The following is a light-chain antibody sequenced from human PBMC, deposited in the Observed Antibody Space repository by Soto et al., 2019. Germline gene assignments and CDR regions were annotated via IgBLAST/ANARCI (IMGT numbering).Light chain of an antibody. V-gene: IGLV1-44*01. CDR1: SSNIGNNY. J-gene: IGLJ2*01. CDR3: ATWDDSLNGSVV. CDR2: SNN. Sequence: QSVLTQPPSVSAAPGQRVTISCSGSSSNIGNNYVSWYQQLPGTAPKLLIYSNNQRPSGVPDRFSGSKSGTSASLAISGLQSEDEADYYCATWDDSLNGSVVFGGGTKVTVL.